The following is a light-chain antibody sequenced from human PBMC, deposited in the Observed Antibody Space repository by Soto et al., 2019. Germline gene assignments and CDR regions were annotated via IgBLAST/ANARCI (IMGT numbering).Light chain of an antibody. Sequence: QSVLTQPPSVSGSPGQSGTISCTGTSTDCVSYNRVSWYQRPPGTAPKLVIYEVSNRPSGIPDRFSGSKSGNTASLTISALQAEDEAEHYRSFYTPPRTYVFGTGAK. CDR1: STDCVSYNR. CDR2: EVS. J-gene: IGLJ1*01. V-gene: IGLV2-18*01. CDR3: SFYTPPRTYV.